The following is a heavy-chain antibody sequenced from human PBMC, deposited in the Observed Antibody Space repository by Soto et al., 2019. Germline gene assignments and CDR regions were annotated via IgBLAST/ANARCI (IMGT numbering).Heavy chain of an antibody. CDR1: GYRFTNYW. Sequence: GESLNISCKASGYRFTNYWIGWVRQVPGEGLEFMGNIFPPDSDTRYSPSLQGQVTISVDNSIGTAYLQWSSLKASDTAMYYCASLYNNHDYWSTGTRVTV. J-gene: IGHJ4*02. CDR3: ASLYNNHDY. CDR2: IFPPDSDT. V-gene: IGHV5-51*01. D-gene: IGHD4-4*01.